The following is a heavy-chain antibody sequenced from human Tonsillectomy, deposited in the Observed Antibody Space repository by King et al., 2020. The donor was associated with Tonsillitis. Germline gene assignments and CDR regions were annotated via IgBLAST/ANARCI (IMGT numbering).Heavy chain of an antibody. Sequence: EVQLVESGGGLVQPGGSLRISCAVSGFTFSDYVMSWVRQAPGKGLEWVSTISASGGVTYHAGSVKGRFTISRDNSKNTLYLHMNSLGADDTAVYYCAKGGGVVVEVPFDYWGQGTLVTVSS. J-gene: IGHJ4*02. V-gene: IGHV3-23*04. CDR2: ISASGGVT. D-gene: IGHD2-21*01. CDR1: GFTFSDYV. CDR3: AKGGGVVVEVPFDY.